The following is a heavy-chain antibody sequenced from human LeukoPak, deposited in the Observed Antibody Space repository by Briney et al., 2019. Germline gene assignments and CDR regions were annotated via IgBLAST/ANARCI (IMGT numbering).Heavy chain of an antibody. CDR3: ARASYSYDINGWVPFDY. Sequence: PSETLSLTCTVSGGSISSYHWSWIRQPAGKGLEWIGRIYTSGSTNYNPSLKSRVTISGDTSKNQFSLRLSSVTAADTAVYYCARASYSYDINGWVPFDYWGQGTLVTVS. CDR2: IYTSGST. CDR1: GGSISSYH. J-gene: IGHJ4*02. V-gene: IGHV4-4*07. D-gene: IGHD3-22*01.